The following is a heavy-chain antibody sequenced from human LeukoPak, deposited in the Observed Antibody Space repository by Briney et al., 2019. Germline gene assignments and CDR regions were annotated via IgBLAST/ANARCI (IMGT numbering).Heavy chain of an antibody. CDR2: ISGSGGRI. CDR3: AKNPRLEGWIYFDS. V-gene: IGHV3-23*01. CDR1: GFTFSSYS. J-gene: IGHJ4*02. D-gene: IGHD1-1*01. Sequence: GGSLRLSCAASGFTFSSYSMSWVRQAPGKGLEWVSSISGSGGRIDYADSVKGRFTISRDNSKNTLSLRMNSLTAEDTAVYYCAKNPRLEGWIYFDSWGQGILVTVSS.